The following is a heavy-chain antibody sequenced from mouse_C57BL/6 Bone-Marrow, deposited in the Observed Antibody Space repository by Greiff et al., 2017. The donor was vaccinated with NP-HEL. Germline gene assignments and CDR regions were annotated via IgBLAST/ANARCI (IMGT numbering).Heavy chain of an antibody. J-gene: IGHJ2*01. D-gene: IGHD1-1*01. CDR2: INPNNGGT. V-gene: IGHV1-22*01. CDR1: GYTFTDYN. Sequence: EVQLQQSGPELVKPGASVKMSCKASGYTFTDYNMHWVKQSHGKSLEWIGYINPNNGGTSYNQKFKGKATLTVNKSSSTAYMELRSLTSEDSAVYSCARLTLLRNYFDYWGQGTTLTVSS. CDR3: ARLTLLRNYFDY.